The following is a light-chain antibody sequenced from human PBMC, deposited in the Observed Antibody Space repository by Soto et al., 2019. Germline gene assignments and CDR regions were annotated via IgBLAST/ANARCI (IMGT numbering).Light chain of an antibody. CDR1: SSDIGSNNY. Sequence: QSVLTQPASVSGSPGQSITISCTGTSSDIGSNNYVSWFQQRPGTAPTLIIYEVSNRPSGVSTHFSGSKSGNTASLTISGLLPEDEAEYYCSSYTTTTRLFGGGTKLTVL. CDR3: SSYTTTTRL. CDR2: EVS. V-gene: IGLV2-14*01. J-gene: IGLJ3*02.